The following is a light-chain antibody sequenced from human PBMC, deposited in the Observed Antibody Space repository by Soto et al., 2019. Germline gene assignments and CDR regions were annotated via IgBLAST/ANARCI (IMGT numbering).Light chain of an antibody. V-gene: IGKV1-39*01. J-gene: IGKJ2*01. CDR3: QQSYSAPYT. Sequence: DIQMTQSPSSLSASVGDRVTISCRASQTINSYLNWYQQRPGKAPGLLIYAASILQSGVPSRFSGSGSGTHFTLTINSVQPEDFATYYCQQSYSAPYTFGQGTKLDIK. CDR1: QTINSY. CDR2: AAS.